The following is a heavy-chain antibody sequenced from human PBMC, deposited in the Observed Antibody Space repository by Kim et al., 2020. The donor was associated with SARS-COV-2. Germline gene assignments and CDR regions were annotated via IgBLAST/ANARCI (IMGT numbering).Heavy chain of an antibody. CDR3: ARGQPNYSNYFYYYMDV. Sequence: VKGRFTISRDNSKNTLYLQMNSLRAEDTAVYYCARGQPNYSNYFYYYMDVWGKGTTVTVSS. V-gene: IGHV3-30*07. D-gene: IGHD4-4*01. J-gene: IGHJ6*03.